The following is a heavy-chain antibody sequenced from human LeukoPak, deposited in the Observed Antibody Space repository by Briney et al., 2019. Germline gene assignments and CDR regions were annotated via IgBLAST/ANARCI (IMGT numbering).Heavy chain of an antibody. V-gene: IGHV3-23*01. Sequence: TGGSLRLSCAASGFTFSSYAMSWVRQAPGKGLEWVSAISGSGGSTYYADSVKGRFTISRDNSKNTLYLQMNSLRAEDTAVYYCATSNWNSRAGDYWGQGTLVTVSS. CDR1: GFTFSSYA. D-gene: IGHD1-7*01. CDR2: ISGSGGST. CDR3: ATSNWNSRAGDY. J-gene: IGHJ4*02.